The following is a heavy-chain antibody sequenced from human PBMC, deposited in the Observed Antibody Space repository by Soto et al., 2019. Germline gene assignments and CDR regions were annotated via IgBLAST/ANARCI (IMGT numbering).Heavy chain of an antibody. J-gene: IGHJ5*02. CDR3: ARGGLSRHGFRDP. CDR1: GFTFRSSW. Sequence: HPGGSLRLSSAASGFTFRSSWMHWVRQAPGKGLVWVSRISTDGTGTDYADSVKGRFTISRDNAKNTLYLQMNSLRADDTAVYYCARGGLSRHGFRDPWGQGP. CDR2: ISTDGTGT. V-gene: IGHV3-74*01. D-gene: IGHD3-10*01.